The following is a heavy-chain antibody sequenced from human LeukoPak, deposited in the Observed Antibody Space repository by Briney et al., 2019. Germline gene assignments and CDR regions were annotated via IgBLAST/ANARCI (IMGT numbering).Heavy chain of an antibody. D-gene: IGHD3-3*01. CDR3: ARRAPYYDFWSGYLPFDY. CDR2: MYHSGST. J-gene: IGHJ4*02. Sequence: PSETLSLTCTVSGYFISSGYFWGWIRQPPGKGLEWIGSMYHSGSTYYNPSLKSRVTISLDTSKNQFSLKLTSVTAADTAVYYCARRAPYYDFWSGYLPFDYWGQGTLVTVSS. CDR1: GYFISSGYF. V-gene: IGHV4-38-2*02.